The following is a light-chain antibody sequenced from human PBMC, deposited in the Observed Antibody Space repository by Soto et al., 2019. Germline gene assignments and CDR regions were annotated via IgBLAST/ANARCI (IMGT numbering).Light chain of an antibody. CDR2: DVN. CDR1: SSDVGGYNY. Sequence: QSVLTQPRSVSGSPGQSVTISCTATSSDVGGYNYVSWYQHHPGKAPKLMIYDVNKRPSGVPDRFSGSKSGNTASLTISGLQAEDEADYYCFSYAGSNTYVFGTGTKVTVL. CDR3: FSYAGSNTYV. V-gene: IGLV2-11*01. J-gene: IGLJ1*01.